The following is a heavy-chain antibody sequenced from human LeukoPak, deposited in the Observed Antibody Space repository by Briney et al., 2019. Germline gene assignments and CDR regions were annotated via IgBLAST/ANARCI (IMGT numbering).Heavy chain of an antibody. CDR3: ARLSSSWIVDY. CDR2: IYYSGST. V-gene: IGHV4-39*01. CDR1: GGSISSSSYY. Sequence: PSETLSLTCTVSGGSISSSSYYWGWIRQPPGKGLEWIGSIYYSGSTYYNPSLKSRVTISVDTSKNQFSLKLSSLTAADTAVYYCARLSSSWIVDYWGQGTLVTVSS. D-gene: IGHD6-13*01. J-gene: IGHJ4*02.